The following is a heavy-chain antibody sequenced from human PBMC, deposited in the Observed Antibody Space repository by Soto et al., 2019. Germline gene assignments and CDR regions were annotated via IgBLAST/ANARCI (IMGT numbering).Heavy chain of an antibody. CDR2: ISYDGSNK. CDR3: ARDRLSTVRIAAAGTGRYYYYGMDV. V-gene: IGHV3-30-3*01. CDR1: GFTFSSYA. J-gene: IGHJ6*02. D-gene: IGHD6-13*01. Sequence: QVQLVESGGGVVQPGRSLRLSCAASGFTFSSYAMHWVRQAPGKGLEWVAVISYDGSNKYYADSVKGRFTISRDNSKNTLYLQMNSLRAEDTAVYYCARDRLSTVRIAAAGTGRYYYYGMDVWGQGTTVTVSS.